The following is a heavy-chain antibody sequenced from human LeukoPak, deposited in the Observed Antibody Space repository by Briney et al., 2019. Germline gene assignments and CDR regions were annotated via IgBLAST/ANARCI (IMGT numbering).Heavy chain of an antibody. D-gene: IGHD3-22*01. J-gene: IGHJ4*02. CDR2: IYYSGST. CDR1: GDSIRSYY. CDR3: ARGNYYDSPYDY. V-gene: IGHV4-59*01. Sequence: KPSETLSLTCTVSGDSIRSYYWSWIRQPPGKGLEWIGYIYYSGSTNYNPTLKSRVTISVDTSKSQFSLKLSSVTAADTAVYYCARGNYYDSPYDYWGQGTLVTVSS.